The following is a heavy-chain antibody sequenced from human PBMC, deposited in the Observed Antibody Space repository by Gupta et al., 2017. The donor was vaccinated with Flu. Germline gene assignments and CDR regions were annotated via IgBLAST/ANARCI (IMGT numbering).Heavy chain of an antibody. CDR2: IWYDGSNK. Sequence: QVQLVESGGGVVQPGRSLRLSCAASGFTFSSSGMHWVRQAPGKGLEWVAVIWYDGSNKYYADSVKGRFTISRDNSKNTLYLQMNSLRAEDTAVYYCARDLGRVGAILGYWGQGTLVTVSS. D-gene: IGHD1-26*01. CDR3: ARDLGRVGAILGY. J-gene: IGHJ4*02. V-gene: IGHV3-33*01. CDR1: GFTFSSSG.